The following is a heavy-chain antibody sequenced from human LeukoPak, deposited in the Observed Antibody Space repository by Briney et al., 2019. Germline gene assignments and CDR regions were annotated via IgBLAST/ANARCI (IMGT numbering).Heavy chain of an antibody. D-gene: IGHD6-13*01. CDR1: GYSISSGYY. V-gene: IGHV4-38-2*01. CDR2: IYHSGST. CDR3: ARLERVGVAAAGNIY. J-gene: IGHJ4*02. Sequence: SETLSLTCAVSGYSISSGYYWGWIRQPPGKGLEWIGSIYHSGSTYYNPSLKGRVTISVDTSKNQFSLKLSSVTAADTAVYYCARLERVGVAAAGNIYWGQGTLVTVSS.